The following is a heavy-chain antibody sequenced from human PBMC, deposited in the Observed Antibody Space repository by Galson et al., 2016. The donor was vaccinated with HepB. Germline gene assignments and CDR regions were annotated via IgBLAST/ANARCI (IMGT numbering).Heavy chain of an antibody. J-gene: IGHJ5*02. V-gene: IGHV3-9*01. D-gene: IGHD4-17*01. CDR2: ITWNSGSK. CDR1: GFTFENYA. CDR3: AKGFYGDFPSWFDP. Sequence: SLRLSCAASGFTFENYAMHWVRQVPGKGLEWVSSITWNSGSKGYADSVRGRFTISRDNAKNSLYLQINSLRPEDTALYYCAKGFYGDFPSWFDPWGQGTLVTVSS.